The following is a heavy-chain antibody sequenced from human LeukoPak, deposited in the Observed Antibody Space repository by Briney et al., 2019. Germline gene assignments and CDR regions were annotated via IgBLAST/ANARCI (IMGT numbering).Heavy chain of an antibody. CDR1: GFTFSSYA. Sequence: GGSLRLSCAASGFTFSSYAMNWVRQAPGKGLEWVSAISGSGGSTYYADSVKGRFTISRDDAKNSLYLQMNSLRAEDTAVYYCAELGITMIGGVWGKGTTVTISS. D-gene: IGHD3-10*02. CDR2: ISGSGGST. J-gene: IGHJ6*04. V-gene: IGHV3-23*01. CDR3: AELGITMIGGV.